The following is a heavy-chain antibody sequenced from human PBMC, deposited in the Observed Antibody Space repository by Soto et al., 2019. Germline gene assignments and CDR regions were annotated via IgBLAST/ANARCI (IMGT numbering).Heavy chain of an antibody. J-gene: IGHJ4*02. CDR2: IYYSGST. Sequence: QLQLQESGPGLVKPSETLSLTCTVSGGSISSSSYYWGWIRQPPGKGLEWIGSIYYSGSTYYNPSLKSRVTTAVNTAKTQFSLNLSSVAAADTAVYYGARRTSYWGQGTLVTVSS. CDR1: GGSISSSSYY. CDR3: ARRTSY. D-gene: IGHD3-3*01. V-gene: IGHV4-39*01.